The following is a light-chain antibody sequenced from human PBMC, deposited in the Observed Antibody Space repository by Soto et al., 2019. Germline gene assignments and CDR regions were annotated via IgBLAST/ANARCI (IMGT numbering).Light chain of an antibody. Sequence: EIVLTQSPATLSLSPGERATLSCRASQSVSSYLDWYQQKPGQAPRLLIYDASNRATGIPARFSGSGSGADLTLTISSLEPEDFAVYHCQQSSNWAPGTFGQGTKLEIK. V-gene: IGKV3-11*01. CDR1: QSVSSY. CDR3: QQSSNWAPGT. CDR2: DAS. J-gene: IGKJ1*01.